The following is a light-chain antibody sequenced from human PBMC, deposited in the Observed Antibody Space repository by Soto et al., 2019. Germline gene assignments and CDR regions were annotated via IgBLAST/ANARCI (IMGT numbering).Light chain of an antibody. CDR2: DAS. CDR3: QQYDNLPPLT. CDR1: QDISNH. J-gene: IGKJ4*01. Sequence: DIQMTQSPSSLSASVGDRITITCQASQDISNHLNWFQQKPGKAPTLLIYDASNLETGVPSRFSGSGSGTDFTFTISCLQPEDIATYYCQQYDNLPPLTFGGGTKWIS. V-gene: IGKV1-33*01.